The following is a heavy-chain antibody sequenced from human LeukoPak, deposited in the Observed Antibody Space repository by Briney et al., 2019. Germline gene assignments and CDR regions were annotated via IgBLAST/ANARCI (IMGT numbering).Heavy chain of an antibody. CDR1: GFTFSSYS. CDR3: ARRRDSGSLQHFDY. J-gene: IGHJ4*02. V-gene: IGHV3-21*04. CDR2: ISSSSSYI. D-gene: IGHD1-26*01. Sequence: PGGSLRLSCAASGFTFSSYSMNRVRQAPGKGLEWVSSISSSSSYIYYADSVKGRFTISRDNAKNSLYLQMNSLRAEDTAVYYCARRRDSGSLQHFDYWGQGTLVTVSS.